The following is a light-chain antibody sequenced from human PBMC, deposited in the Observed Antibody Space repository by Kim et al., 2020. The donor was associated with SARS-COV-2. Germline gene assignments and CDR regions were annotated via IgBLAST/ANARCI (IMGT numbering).Light chain of an antibody. Sequence: LSPGERATLSCRASQSVSRSSVAWYQRKPGQAPRLLIYDASTRATGIPDRFSGSGSGTDFTLTISRLEPEDSAVYLCQQYGTLITFAGGTKVDIK. CDR3: QQYGTLIT. J-gene: IGKJ4*01. CDR1: QSVSRSS. CDR2: DAS. V-gene: IGKV3-20*01.